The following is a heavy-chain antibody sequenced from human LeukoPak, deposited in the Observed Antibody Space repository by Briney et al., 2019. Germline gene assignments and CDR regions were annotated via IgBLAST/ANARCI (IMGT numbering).Heavy chain of an antibody. J-gene: IGHJ6*03. CDR1: GYSIRSGYH. Sequence: PSETLSLTCSVSGYSIRSGYHWAWFRQAPGKGLEWMGSIYQSGSTYDNLSLKSRVTLSVDTSRNQFSLKLTSVTAADTAVYYCARTTEAHSWRTRYYDYYMDVWGKGTTVTVSS. D-gene: IGHD6-13*01. CDR3: ARTTEAHSWRTRYYDYYMDV. CDR2: IYQSGST. V-gene: IGHV4-38-2*02.